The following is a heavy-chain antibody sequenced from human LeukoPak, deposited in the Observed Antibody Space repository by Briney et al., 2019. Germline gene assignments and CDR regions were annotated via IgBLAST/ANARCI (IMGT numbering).Heavy chain of an antibody. V-gene: IGHV4-38-2*02. CDR3: ARDAHTYYYDTSGYYFEY. CDR1: GYSISNSYY. CDR2: IYHTGGT. D-gene: IGHD3-22*01. Sequence: SETLSPTCAVSGYSISNSYYWGWIRQPPGKGLEWIGSIYHTGGTYYNPSLKSRVTISIDTSKNQFSLNLSSVTAADTAVYYCARDAHTYYYDTSGYYFEYWGQGALVTVSS. J-gene: IGHJ4*02.